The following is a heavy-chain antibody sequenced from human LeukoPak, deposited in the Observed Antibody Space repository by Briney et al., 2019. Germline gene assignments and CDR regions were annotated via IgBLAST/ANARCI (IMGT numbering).Heavy chain of an antibody. CDR1: GGSISSYY. Sequence: SETLSLTCTVSGGSISSYYWSWIRQPPGKGLEWIGYIYYSGSTNYNPSLKSRVTISVDTSKNQFSLKLSSVTAADTAVYYCARIKYYDFWSGYYKGNYYYYGMDVWGQGTTVTVSS. J-gene: IGHJ6*02. CDR2: IYYSGST. V-gene: IGHV4-59*08. D-gene: IGHD3-3*01. CDR3: ARIKYYDFWSGYYKGNYYYYGMDV.